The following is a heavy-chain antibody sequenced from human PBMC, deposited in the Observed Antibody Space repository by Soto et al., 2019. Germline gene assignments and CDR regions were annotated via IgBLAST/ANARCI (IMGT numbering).Heavy chain of an antibody. CDR2: IIPISGTA. V-gene: IGHV1-69*06. Sequence: QVQLVQSGAEVKKPGSSVKVSCKASGGSSKNYAISWVRQAPGQGLEWMGGIIPISGTADYAQKFQGRLTIIADKSTNTAYMELSSLRSEDTAVYYCSRDITAFTVPYFDYWGQGTLVTVSS. CDR1: GGSSKNYA. CDR3: SRDITAFTVPYFDY. J-gene: IGHJ4*02. D-gene: IGHD4-17*01.